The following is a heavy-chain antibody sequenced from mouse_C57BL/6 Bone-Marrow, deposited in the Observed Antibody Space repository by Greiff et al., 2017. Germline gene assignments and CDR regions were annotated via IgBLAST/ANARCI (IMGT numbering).Heavy chain of an antibody. V-gene: IGHV1-7*01. CDR3: ARPYYGSSLSMGY. Sequence: VQRVESGAELAKPGASVKLSCKASGYTFTSYWMHWVKQRPGQGLEWIGYINPSSGYTKYNQKFKDKATLTADKSSSTAYMQLSSLTYEDSAVYYCARPYYGSSLSMGYWGQGTSVTVSS. D-gene: IGHD1-1*01. CDR1: GYTFTSYW. CDR2: INPSSGYT. J-gene: IGHJ4*01.